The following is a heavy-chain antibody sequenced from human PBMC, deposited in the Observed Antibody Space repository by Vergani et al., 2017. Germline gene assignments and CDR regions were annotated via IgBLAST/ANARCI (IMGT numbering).Heavy chain of an antibody. CDR1: GFTFSNYD. V-gene: IGHV3-30*02. CDR3: AKHFRGWGIDY. D-gene: IGHD3-16*01. Sequence: QVQLVESGGGVVQRGGSLRLSCATSGFTFSNYDMQWIRQGPGKGLEFVAFIQFDGSNQYYADSVKGRFTLSRDFSKNTLYLQMNSLRTADTATYYCAKHFRGWGIDYGGQGTQVIVSS. J-gene: IGHJ4*02. CDR2: IQFDGSNQ.